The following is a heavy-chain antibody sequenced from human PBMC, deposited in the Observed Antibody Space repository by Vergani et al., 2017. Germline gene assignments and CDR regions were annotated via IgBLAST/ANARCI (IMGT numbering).Heavy chain of an antibody. CDR2: IYYSGST. CDR1: GGSISSYY. Sequence: QVQLQESGPGLVKPSETLSLTCTVSGGSISSYYWSWIRQPPGKGLEWIGYIYYSGSTNYNPPLKSRVTISVDTSKNQFSLKLSSVTAADTAVYYCAREGKLGGSYYYYGMDVWGQGTTVTVAS. J-gene: IGHJ6*02. V-gene: IGHV4-59*01. CDR3: AREGKLGGSYYYYGMDV. D-gene: IGHD3-10*01.